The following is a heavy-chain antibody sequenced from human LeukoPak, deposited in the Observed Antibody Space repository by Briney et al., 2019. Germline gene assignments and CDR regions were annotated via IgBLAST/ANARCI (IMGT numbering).Heavy chain of an antibody. V-gene: IGHV4-39*07. D-gene: IGHD3-10*01. CDR1: GGSIGSSGYY. CDR3: ARGVLPDY. CDR2: INHSGST. Sequence: SETLSLTCTVSGGSIGSSGYYCGWIRQPPGKGLEWIGEINHSGSTNYNPSLKSRVTISVDTSKNQFSLKLSSVAAADTAVYYCARGVLPDYWGQGTLVTVSS. J-gene: IGHJ4*02.